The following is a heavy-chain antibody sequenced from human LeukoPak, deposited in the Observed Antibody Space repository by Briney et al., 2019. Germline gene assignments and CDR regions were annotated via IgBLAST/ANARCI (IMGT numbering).Heavy chain of an antibody. Sequence: GSLRLSCAASGFTFSSYAMHWVRRAPGKGLEWVAVISYDGSNKYYADSVKGRFTISRDNSKNTLYLQMNSLRAEDTAVYYCARAREMATYYYYYGMDVWGQGTTVTVSS. CDR2: ISYDGSNK. CDR3: ARAREMATYYYYYGMDV. CDR1: GFTFSSYA. V-gene: IGHV3-30-3*01. J-gene: IGHJ6*02. D-gene: IGHD5-24*01.